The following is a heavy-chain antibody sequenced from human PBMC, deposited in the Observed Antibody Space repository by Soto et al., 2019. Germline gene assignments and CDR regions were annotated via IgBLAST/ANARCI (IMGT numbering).Heavy chain of an antibody. D-gene: IGHD6-13*01. CDR3: AKGEWEHQLAI. Sequence: QVQLVESGGGVVQPGRSLRLSCAASGFTFSSYGMHWVRQAPGKGLEWVAVISYDGSNKYYADSVKGRFTISRDNSKNTLYLQMNSLRAEDTAVYYCAKGEWEHQLAIWGQGTMVTVSS. CDR1: GFTFSSYG. V-gene: IGHV3-30*18. CDR2: ISYDGSNK. J-gene: IGHJ3*02.